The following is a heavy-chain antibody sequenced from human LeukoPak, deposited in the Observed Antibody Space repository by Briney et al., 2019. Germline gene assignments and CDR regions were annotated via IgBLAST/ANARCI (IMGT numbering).Heavy chain of an antibody. CDR2: IYSGGST. CDR3: ARDGYYDSSGYPLGAFDI. Sequence: GGSLRLSCAASGFTFSSNYMSWVRQAPGKGLEWVSVIYSGGSTYYADSVKGRFTISRDNSKNTLYLQMNSLRAEDTAVYYCARDGYYDSSGYPLGAFDIWGQGTMVTVSS. CDR1: GFTFSSNY. J-gene: IGHJ3*02. V-gene: IGHV3-53*01. D-gene: IGHD3-22*01.